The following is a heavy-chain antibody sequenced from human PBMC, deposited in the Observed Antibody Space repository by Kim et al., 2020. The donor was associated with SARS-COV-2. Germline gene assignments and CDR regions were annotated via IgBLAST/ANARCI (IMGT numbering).Heavy chain of an antibody. V-gene: IGHV3-15*01. CDR3: TTGPPGRPYGSGSYYNLVVF. J-gene: IGHJ4*02. D-gene: IGHD3-10*01. Sequence: GGSLRLSCAASGFTFSNAWMSWVRQAPGKGLEWVGRIKSKTDGGTTDYAAPVKGRFTISRDDSKNTLYLQMNSLKTEDTAVYYCTTGPPGRPYGSGSYYNLVVFWGQGTLVTVSS. CDR1: GFTFSNAW. CDR2: IKSKTDGGTT.